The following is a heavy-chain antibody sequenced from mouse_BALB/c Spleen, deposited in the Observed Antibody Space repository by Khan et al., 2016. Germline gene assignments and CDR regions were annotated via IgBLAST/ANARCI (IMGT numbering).Heavy chain of an antibody. V-gene: IGHV3-2*02. J-gene: IGHJ4*01. Sequence: EVQLQESGPGLVKPSQSLSLTCTVTGYSITSDYAWNWIRQFPGNKLEWMGYISFSGSTTYNPSLKSRISITRDTSKNQFFLQLNSVTIEDTATYYCARGEAGDYYGNDYYGMDYWGQGTSVTVSS. CDR2: ISFSGST. CDR3: ARGEAGDYYGNDYYGMDY. D-gene: IGHD2-1*01. CDR1: GYSITSDYA.